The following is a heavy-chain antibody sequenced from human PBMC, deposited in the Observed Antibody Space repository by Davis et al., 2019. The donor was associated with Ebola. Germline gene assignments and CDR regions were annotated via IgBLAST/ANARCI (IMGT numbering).Heavy chain of an antibody. CDR3: ARAPRITIFWRFDP. CDR2: INHSGST. J-gene: IGHJ5*02. Sequence: MPSETLSLTCAVYGGSFSGYYWSWIRQPPGKGLEWIGEINHSGSTNYNPSLKSRVTISVDTSKNQFSLKLRSVTAADTAVYYCARAPRITIFWRFDPWGQGTLVTVSS. V-gene: IGHV4-34*01. D-gene: IGHD3-3*01. CDR1: GGSFSGYY.